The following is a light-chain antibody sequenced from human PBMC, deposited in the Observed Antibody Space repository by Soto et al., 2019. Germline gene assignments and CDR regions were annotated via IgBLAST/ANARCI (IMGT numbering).Light chain of an antibody. Sequence: DIQMTQSPSTLSASVGDRVTITCRASQSISSWLAWYQQKPGKAPNLLIYDASALESGVPSRFSGSGSGTEFTLTISSLQPDDFETYYCQQYNSYSQTFGQGTKVDIK. V-gene: IGKV1-5*01. CDR2: DAS. CDR3: QQYNSYSQT. J-gene: IGKJ1*01. CDR1: QSISSW.